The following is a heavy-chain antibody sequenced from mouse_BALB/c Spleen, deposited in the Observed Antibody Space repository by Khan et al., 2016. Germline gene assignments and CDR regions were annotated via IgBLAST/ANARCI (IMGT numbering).Heavy chain of an antibody. CDR2: ISSGGNYT. CDR1: GFTFSSYT. V-gene: IGHV5-6-4*01. D-gene: IGHD3-1*01. J-gene: IGHJ3*01. Sequence: EVELVESGGGLVKPGGSLKLSCAASGFTFSSYTMSWVRQTPEKRLEWVATISSGGNYTYYPDTVKGRFTISRDNAKNTLYLQMSSLKSEDTAMYYCTRDCSGGFADWGQGTLVTVSA. CDR3: TRDCSGGFAD.